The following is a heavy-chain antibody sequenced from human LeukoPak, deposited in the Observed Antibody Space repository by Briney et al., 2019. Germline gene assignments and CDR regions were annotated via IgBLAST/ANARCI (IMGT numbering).Heavy chain of an antibody. J-gene: IGHJ4*02. D-gene: IGHD2-8*01. V-gene: IGHV4-30-2*01. CDR2: IYHSGST. CDR3: ARGWSAGY. CDR1: GGSISSGGYY. Sequence: SETLSLTCTVSGGSISSGGYYWSWIRQPPGKGLEWIGYIYHSGSTYYNPSLKSRVTISVDRSKNQFSLKLSSVTAADTAVYYCARGWSAGYWGQGTLVTVSS.